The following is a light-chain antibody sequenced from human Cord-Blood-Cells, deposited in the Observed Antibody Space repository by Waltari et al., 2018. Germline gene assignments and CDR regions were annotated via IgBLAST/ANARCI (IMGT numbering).Light chain of an antibody. CDR1: QNVRSF. V-gene: IGKV3-11*01. CDR2: DIS. J-gene: IGKJ4*01. Sequence: EIVLTQSPVTLSLSPGERATLFCRASQNVRSFLMWYHQTPGQAPRLLIHDISNRATGVPGWFGGGGNGTDFTLTISSLEPEDFAVYYCQQRCDWPLTFGGGTRVEIK. CDR3: QQRCDWPLT.